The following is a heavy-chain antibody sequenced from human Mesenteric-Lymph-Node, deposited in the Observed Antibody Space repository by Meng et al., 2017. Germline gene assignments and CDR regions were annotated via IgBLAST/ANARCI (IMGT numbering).Heavy chain of an antibody. J-gene: IGHJ5*02. V-gene: IGHV1-69*02. CDR2: IIPILGIA. D-gene: IGHD6-13*01. CDR3: ARGREQQLAQGSNWFDP. Sequence: SVKVSCKASGGTFSSYTISWVRQAPGQGLEWMGRIIPILGIANYAQKFQGRVTITRNTSISTAYMELSSLRSEDTAVYYCARGREQQLAQGSNWFDPWGQGTLVTVSS. CDR1: GGTFSSYT.